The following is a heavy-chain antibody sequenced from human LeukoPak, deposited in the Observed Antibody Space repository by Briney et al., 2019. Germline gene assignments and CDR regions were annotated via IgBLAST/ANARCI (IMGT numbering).Heavy chain of an antibody. CDR3: ARGGILTGYPDY. CDR1: GGSISSYY. D-gene: IGHD3-9*01. V-gene: IGHV4-59*01. CDR2: IYYSGST. J-gene: IGHJ4*02. Sequence: PSETLSLTCTVSGGSISSYYWSWIRQPPGKGLEWIGYIYYSGSTNYNPSLKSRVTISVDTSKNQFSLKLSSVTAADTAVYYRARGGILTGYPDYWGQGTLVTVSS.